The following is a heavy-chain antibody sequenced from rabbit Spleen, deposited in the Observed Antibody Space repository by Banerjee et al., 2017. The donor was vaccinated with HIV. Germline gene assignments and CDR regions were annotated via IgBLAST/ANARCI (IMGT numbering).Heavy chain of an antibody. V-gene: IGHV1S47*01. CDR1: GFTLSSNA. J-gene: IGHJ3*01. Sequence: QKHLVESRGGLEKPGGSLKLCCKASGFTLSSNAMCWVRQAPEKGLEMIACIYTAGGDRWFADWVNSRFTISRDTSLSTVDLTMTSLTGADTATYFCARTYYDANYWLTRLDLWGPGTLVTVS. D-gene: IGHD2-1*01. CDR2: IYTAGGDR. CDR3: ARTYYDANYWLTRLDL.